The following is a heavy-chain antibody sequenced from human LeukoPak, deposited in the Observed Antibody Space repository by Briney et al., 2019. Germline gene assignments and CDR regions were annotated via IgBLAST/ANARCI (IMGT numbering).Heavy chain of an antibody. CDR1: GFTFSSYA. J-gene: IGHJ3*02. CDR3: ARDTGGGSSWYWSGAFDI. D-gene: IGHD6-13*01. Sequence: GGSLRLSCAASGFTFSSYAMHWVRQAPGKGLEWVAVISYDGSNKYYADSVKGRFTISRDNSKNTLYLQMNSLRAEDTAVYYCARDTGGGSSWYWSGAFDIWGQGTMVTVSS. V-gene: IGHV3-30-3*01. CDR2: ISYDGSNK.